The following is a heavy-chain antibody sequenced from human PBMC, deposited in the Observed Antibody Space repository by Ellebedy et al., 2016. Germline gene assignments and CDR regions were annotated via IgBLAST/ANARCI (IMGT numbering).Heavy chain of an antibody. J-gene: IGHJ4*02. CDR1: GGSISSGGYY. V-gene: IGHV4-31*03. CDR3: ARAPYYYDSSGYFDY. CDR2: IDHSGST. D-gene: IGHD3-22*01. Sequence: SETLSLXXTVSGGSISSGGYYWNWIRQHPGKGLEWIGNIDHSGSTNYNPSLKSRVTISVDTSKNQFSLKLSSVTAADTAVYYCARAPYYYDSSGYFDYWGQGTLVTVSS.